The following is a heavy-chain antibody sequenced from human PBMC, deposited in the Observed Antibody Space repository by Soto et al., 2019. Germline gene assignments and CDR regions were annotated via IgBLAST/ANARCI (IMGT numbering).Heavy chain of an antibody. CDR2: VSHSGIA. J-gene: IGHJ2*01. Sequence: VQLQQWGAGLLKPSETLSLTCTVYGASFAGYYLTCLRQSPGKGLVWMGEVSHSGIAKYNPSLGRRNPTSLETSPNQFSVDRTSMTGADTDLYYCARYGATSIWYCDIWGRGTLVSVSS. CDR3: ARYGATSIWYCDI. CDR1: GASFAGYY. D-gene: IGHD2-15*01. V-gene: IGHV4-34*01.